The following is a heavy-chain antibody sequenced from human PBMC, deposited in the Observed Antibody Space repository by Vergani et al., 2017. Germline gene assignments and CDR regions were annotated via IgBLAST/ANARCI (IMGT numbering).Heavy chain of an antibody. V-gene: IGHV3-49*04. CDR1: GFTFGDYA. J-gene: IGHJ4*02. CDR3: TRAGYYVTSAYSRN. D-gene: IGHD3-22*01. CDR2: IRSKAYGGTT. Sequence: EVQLVESGGGLVQPGRSLRLSCTASGFTFGDYAMSWVRQAPGKGLEWVGFIRSKAYGGTTEYAASVKGRFTISRDDSKSIAYLQMNSLKTEDTAVYYFTRAGYYVTSAYSRNWGQGTLVTVSS.